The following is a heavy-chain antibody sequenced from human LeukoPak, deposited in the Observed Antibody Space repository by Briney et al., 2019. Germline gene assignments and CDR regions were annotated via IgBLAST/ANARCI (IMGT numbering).Heavy chain of an antibody. CDR1: GFTFSRYG. V-gene: IGHV3-7*03. CDR3: ARDGSRGGDNDN. D-gene: IGHD4-17*01. Sequence: GGSLRLSCAASGFTFSRYGMNWVRQAPGKGRGWVAKIKQDESDKYYVESVKGRFTISRDNATNSLYLQMNSLRAEDTAVYYCARDGSRGGDNDNWGQGNLVIVSS. CDR2: IKQDESDK. J-gene: IGHJ4*02.